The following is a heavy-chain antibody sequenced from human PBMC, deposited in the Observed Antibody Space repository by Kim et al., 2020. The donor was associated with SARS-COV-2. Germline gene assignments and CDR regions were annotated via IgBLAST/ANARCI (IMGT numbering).Heavy chain of an antibody. CDR2: IRSKAYGGTT. CDR1: GFTFGDYA. Sequence: GGSLRLSCTASGFTFGDYAMSWVRQAPGKGLEWVGFIRSKAYGGTTEYAASVKGRFTISRDDSKSIAYLQMSSLKTEDTAVYYCTRVAYCSGGSCYLGIDYWGQGTLVTVSS. D-gene: IGHD2-15*01. V-gene: IGHV3-49*04. J-gene: IGHJ4*02. CDR3: TRVAYCSGGSCYLGIDY.